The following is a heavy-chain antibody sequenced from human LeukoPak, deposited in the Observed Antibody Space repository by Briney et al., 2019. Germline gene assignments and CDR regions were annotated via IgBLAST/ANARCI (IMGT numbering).Heavy chain of an antibody. CDR2: TYPGDSDT. J-gene: IGHJ4*02. V-gene: IGHV5-51*01. CDR3: ARQTWGDGYNFDY. Sequence: GESLKISCKGSGYSFTSYWIGWVRQMPGKGLEWMGITYPGDSDTRYSPSFQGQVTISADKSISTAYLQWSSLKASDTAMYYCARQTWGDGYNFDYWGQGTLVTVSS. CDR1: GYSFTSYW. D-gene: IGHD5-24*01.